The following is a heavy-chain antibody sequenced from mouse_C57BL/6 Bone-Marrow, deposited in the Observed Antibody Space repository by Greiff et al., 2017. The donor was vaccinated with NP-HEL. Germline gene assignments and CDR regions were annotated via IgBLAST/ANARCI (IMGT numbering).Heavy chain of an antibody. CDR1: GFTFSSYA. J-gene: IGHJ3*01. Sequence: EVQLVESGGGLVKPGGSLKLSCAASGFTFSSYAMSWVRQTPEKRLEWVATISDGGSYTYYPANVKGRFTISRDNAKNNLYLQMSHLKSEDTAMYYCARDSLVAYWGKGTLVTVSA. CDR2: ISDGGSYT. CDR3: ARDSLVAY. V-gene: IGHV5-4*01.